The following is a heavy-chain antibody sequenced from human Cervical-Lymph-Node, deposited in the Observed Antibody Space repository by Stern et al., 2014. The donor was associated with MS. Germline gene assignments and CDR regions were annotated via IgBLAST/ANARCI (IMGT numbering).Heavy chain of an antibody. CDR3: ARADDFTAAFDI. CDR2: IYHSGST. Sequence: VHLVESGPGLVKPSETLSLTCTVSGYSISSGYYWGWIRQPPGKGLEWIGSIYHSGSTYYNPSLKSRVTISGDTSKNQFSLKLSSVTAADTAVYYCARADDFTAAFDIWGQGTMVTVSS. V-gene: IGHV4-38-2*02. J-gene: IGHJ3*02. D-gene: IGHD3-3*01. CDR1: GYSISSGYY.